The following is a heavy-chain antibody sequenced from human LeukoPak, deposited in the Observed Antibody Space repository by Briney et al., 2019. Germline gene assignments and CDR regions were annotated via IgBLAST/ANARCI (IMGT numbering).Heavy chain of an antibody. D-gene: IGHD6-13*01. CDR1: GGTFSIYA. CDR2: IIPIFGTA. V-gene: IGHV1-69*13. J-gene: IGHJ4*02. CDR3: ARVGELGMRGR. Sequence: SVKLSCKASGGTFSIYAISWVRQAPGQGLEWMGGIIPIFGTANYAQKFQVRVTITADESTSTAYMELSSLRSEDTAVYYCARVGELGMRGRWGQGTLVTVSS.